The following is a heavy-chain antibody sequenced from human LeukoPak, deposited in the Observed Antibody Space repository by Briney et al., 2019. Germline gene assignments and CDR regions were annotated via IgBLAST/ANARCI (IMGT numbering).Heavy chain of an antibody. Sequence: GESLQISCKGSGYSFTNYWIGWVRQMPGKALEWMGIIYPGDSDTRYSPSFLGQVTISADRSISTAYLHWSSLKASDTAMYYCARSQGGSNYDYWGQGTLVTVSS. J-gene: IGHJ4*02. CDR1: GYSFTNYW. CDR2: IYPGDSDT. V-gene: IGHV5-51*01. D-gene: IGHD5-24*01. CDR3: ARSQGGSNYDY.